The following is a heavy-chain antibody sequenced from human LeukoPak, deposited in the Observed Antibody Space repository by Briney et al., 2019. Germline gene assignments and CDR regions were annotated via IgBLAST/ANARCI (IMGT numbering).Heavy chain of an antibody. CDR1: GFTFSNYE. J-gene: IGHJ2*01. CDR3: ARAGGGPTTLYWYFDL. Sequence: GGSLRLSCAASGFTFSNYEMNWVRQAPGKGLEWISYISSGGTSIYYADSVKGRFTISRDNAKNSLYLQMNSLRAEETAVYYCARAGGGPTTLYWYFDLWGRGTLVTVSS. V-gene: IGHV3-48*03. D-gene: IGHD1-7*01. CDR2: ISSGGTSI.